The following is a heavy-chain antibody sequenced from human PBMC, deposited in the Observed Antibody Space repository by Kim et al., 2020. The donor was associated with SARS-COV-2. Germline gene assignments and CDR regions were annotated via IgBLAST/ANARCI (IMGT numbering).Heavy chain of an antibody. D-gene: IGHD6-19*01. J-gene: IGHJ4*02. CDR1: GGTFSSYA. V-gene: IGHV1-69*04. CDR3: TRDGVSQQWLVGPFYFDY. Sequence: SVKVSCKASGGTFSSYAISWVRQAPGQGLEWMGRIIPILGIANYAQKFQGRVTITADKSTSTAYMELNSLRSEDTAVYYCTRDGVSQQWLVGPFYFDYWGQGTLVTVSS. CDR2: IIPILGIA.